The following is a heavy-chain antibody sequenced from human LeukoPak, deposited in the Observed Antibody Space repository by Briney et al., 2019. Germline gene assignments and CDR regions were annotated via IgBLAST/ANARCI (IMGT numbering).Heavy chain of an antibody. Sequence: SETLSLTCTVSGYSISSGYYWGWIRQPPGKGLEWIGSIYHSGSTYYNPSLKSRVTISVDTSKNQFSLKLSSVTAADTAVYYCARLATMVRGVGVRWFDPWGQGTLVTVSS. V-gene: IGHV4-38-2*02. J-gene: IGHJ5*02. CDR2: IYHSGST. D-gene: IGHD3-10*01. CDR1: GYSISSGYY. CDR3: ARLATMVRGVGVRWFDP.